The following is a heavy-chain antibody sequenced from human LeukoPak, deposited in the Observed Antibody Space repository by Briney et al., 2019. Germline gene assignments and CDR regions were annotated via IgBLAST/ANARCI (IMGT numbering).Heavy chain of an antibody. CDR3: ARVQGVLWFGERNYYMDV. CDR1: GGSISSYY. D-gene: IGHD3-10*01. J-gene: IGHJ6*03. Sequence: SETLSLTCTVSGGSISSYYWSWLRQPPGKGLEWIGNIYYSGSTNYNPSLKSRVTISVDTSKNQFSLKLSSVTAADTAVYYCARVQGVLWFGERNYYMDVWGKGTTVTVSS. CDR2: IYYSGST. V-gene: IGHV4-59*01.